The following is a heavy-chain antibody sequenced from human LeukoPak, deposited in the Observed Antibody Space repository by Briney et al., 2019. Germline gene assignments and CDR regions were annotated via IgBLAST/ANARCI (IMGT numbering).Heavy chain of an antibody. V-gene: IGHV4-30-4*01. J-gene: IGHJ4*02. CDR1: GGSISSGDHY. CDR3: ARHWETSSWYVDY. Sequence: PSETLSLTCTVSGGSISSGDHYWSWIRQPPGKGLEWIGYIYYSGSTYYNPSLKSRVTISVDTSKNQLSLKLSSVTAADTAVYYCARHWETSSWYVDYWGQGTLVTVSS. D-gene: IGHD6-13*01. CDR2: IYYSGST.